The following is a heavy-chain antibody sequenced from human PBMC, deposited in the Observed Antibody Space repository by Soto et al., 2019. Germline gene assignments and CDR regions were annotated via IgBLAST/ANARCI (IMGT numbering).Heavy chain of an antibody. CDR3: ARVTMVVAAYMDV. J-gene: IGHJ6*03. D-gene: IGHD2-15*01. CDR1: GGSISSGDYY. CDR2: IYYSGST. Sequence: SETLCLTCTVSGGSISSGDYYWSWIRQPPGKGLEWIGYIYYSGSTYYNPSLKSRVTISVDTSKNQFSLKLSSVTAADTAVYYCARVTMVVAAYMDVWAKGPTVTVSS. V-gene: IGHV4-30-4*01.